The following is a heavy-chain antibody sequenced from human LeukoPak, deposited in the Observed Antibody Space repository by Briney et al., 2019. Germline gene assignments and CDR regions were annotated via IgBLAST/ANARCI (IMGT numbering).Heavy chain of an antibody. D-gene: IGHD3-10*01. CDR1: GFPLSSYA. CDR3: AKDRTYDVLLWFGELAPFDY. Sequence: GGSLRLSCAVSGFPLSSYAMSWVRQAPGKGLEWVSATSSSDAGTYYADSVRGRFTISRDNSKNTLYLQMNSLRAEDTAVYYCAKDRTYDVLLWFGELAPFDYWGQGTLVTVSS. V-gene: IGHV3-23*01. J-gene: IGHJ4*02. CDR2: TSSSDAGT.